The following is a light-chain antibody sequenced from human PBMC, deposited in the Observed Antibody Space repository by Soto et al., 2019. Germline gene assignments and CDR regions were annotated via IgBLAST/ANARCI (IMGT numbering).Light chain of an antibody. Sequence: QSALTQPASVSGSPGQSITISCTGTSSDIGGYDYVSWYQQYPGKAPKLMIYDVSNRPSGVSDRFSGSKSANTASLTISGLQAEDEADYYCSSYTTSNTRQIVFGTGTKVTVL. V-gene: IGLV2-14*01. CDR2: DVS. CDR3: SSYTTSNTRQIV. J-gene: IGLJ1*01. CDR1: SSDIGGYDY.